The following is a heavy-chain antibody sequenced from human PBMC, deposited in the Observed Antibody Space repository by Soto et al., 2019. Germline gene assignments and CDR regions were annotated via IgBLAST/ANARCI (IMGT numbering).Heavy chain of an antibody. Sequence: EVQLVESGGGLVQPGGSLRLSCAVSGFTFIRHSMNWVRQAPGKGLQWISFISNSGAMTNYADSVKGPFTISRDNAKNELYLEMTSLRDEDTDVYYCVPDVVVIASYVAYWGQGTLVTVSS. D-gene: IGHD2-21*01. J-gene: IGHJ4*02. V-gene: IGHV3-48*02. CDR1: GFTFIRHS. CDR2: ISNSGAMT. CDR3: VPDVVVIASYVAY.